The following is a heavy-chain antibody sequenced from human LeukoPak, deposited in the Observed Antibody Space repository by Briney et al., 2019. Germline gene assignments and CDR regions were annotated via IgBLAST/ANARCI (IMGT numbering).Heavy chain of an antibody. Sequence: SETLSLTCTVSGGSISSYYWSWIRQPPGKGLEWIGYIYYSGSTNYNPSLKSRVTISVDTSKTQFSLKLSSVTAADTAVYYCARIYYSDWYFDLWGRGTLVTVSS. V-gene: IGHV4-59*01. CDR2: IYYSGST. D-gene: IGHD3-10*01. J-gene: IGHJ2*01. CDR1: GGSISSYY. CDR3: ARIYYSDWYFDL.